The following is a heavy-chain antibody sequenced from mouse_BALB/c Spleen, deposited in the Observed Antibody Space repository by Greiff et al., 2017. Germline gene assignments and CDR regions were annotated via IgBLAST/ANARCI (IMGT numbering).Heavy chain of an antibody. V-gene: IGHV1-5*01. D-gene: IGHD2-10*02. Sequence: VQLQQSGTVLARPGASVKMSCKASGYSFTSYWMHWVKQRPGQGLEWIGAIYPGNSDTSYNQKFKGKAKLTAVTSASTAYMELSSLTNEDSAVYYCTREPEYGKDYWGQGTTLTVSS. J-gene: IGHJ2*01. CDR1: GYSFTSYW. CDR3: TREPEYGKDY. CDR2: IYPGNSDT.